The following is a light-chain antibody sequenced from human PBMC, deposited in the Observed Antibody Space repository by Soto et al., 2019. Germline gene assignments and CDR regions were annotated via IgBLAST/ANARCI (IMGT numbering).Light chain of an antibody. CDR2: DVT. J-gene: IGLJ1*01. CDR1: SSDVGGYNY. Sequence: QSALTQPASVSVSPGQSITISCTGTSSDVGGYNYVSWFQQHPGKAPKLMIYDVTYRPSGVSNRFSGSKSGNTASLTISGLQAEDEADYFCCSYTGSSTYVFGTGTKVTVL. CDR3: CSYTGSSTYV. V-gene: IGLV2-14*01.